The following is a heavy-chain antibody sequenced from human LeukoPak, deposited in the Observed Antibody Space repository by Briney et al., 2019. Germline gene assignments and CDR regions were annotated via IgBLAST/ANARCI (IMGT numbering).Heavy chain of an antibody. Sequence: GGSLRLSCAASGFNFGVVAMDWIRQAPGKGLEWVGFIRHREYGGTAEYAASVNGRFAISRDDSKSIVYLQMNDLRTEGTGVYYCARERAGDVDYWGLGTLVPVSS. CDR3: ARERAGDVDY. J-gene: IGHJ4*02. CDR2: IRHREYGGTA. CDR1: GFNFGVVA. V-gene: IGHV3-49*03.